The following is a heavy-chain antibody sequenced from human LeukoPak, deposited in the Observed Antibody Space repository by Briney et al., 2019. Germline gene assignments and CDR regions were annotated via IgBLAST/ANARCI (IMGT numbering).Heavy chain of an antibody. CDR2: LNWNGGST. V-gene: IGHV3-20*04. D-gene: IGHD3-10*01. Sequence: PGGSLRLSCAASGFKFGDYGMNWVRQVPGKGLEWVSGLNWNGGSTGYADSVKGRFTISRDNGKNSLYLQMNSLRAEDTALYYCASGDFSIRGDAFDIWGQGTMVTDSS. CDR1: GFKFGDYG. CDR3: ASGDFSIRGDAFDI. J-gene: IGHJ3*02.